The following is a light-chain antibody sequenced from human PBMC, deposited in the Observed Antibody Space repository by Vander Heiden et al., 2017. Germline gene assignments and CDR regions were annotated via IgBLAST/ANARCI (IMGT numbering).Light chain of an antibody. Sequence: DIVMTQSPDSLAVSLGERATINCKSSQSVLSSANNKNYLAWYQQKPGQPPKLLIYWASTRESGVPDRFSGSGSATDFTLTISSLRAEDVAVYYCQQSHSTPSTFGQGTKLEIK. J-gene: IGKJ1*01. CDR1: QSVLSSANNKNY. CDR3: QQSHSTPST. V-gene: IGKV4-1*01. CDR2: WAS.